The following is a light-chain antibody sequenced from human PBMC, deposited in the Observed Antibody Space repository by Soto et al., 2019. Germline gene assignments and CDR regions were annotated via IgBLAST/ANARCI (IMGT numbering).Light chain of an antibody. J-gene: IGKJ1*01. V-gene: IGKV1-8*01. CDR1: RPISTY. CDR3: KQYYTYHLA. Sequence: AIRMTQSTSSISAFTGDRVTITCRTSRPISTYLAWYQQKPGKTPTLLMYAASTLQSGVPSRFSGSGSGTDFTLTISCLQSEDFATYYCKQYYTYHLAFGQGT. CDR2: AAS.